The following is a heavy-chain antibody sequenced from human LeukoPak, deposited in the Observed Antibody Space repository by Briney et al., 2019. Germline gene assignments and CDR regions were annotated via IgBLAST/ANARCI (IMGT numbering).Heavy chain of an antibody. CDR1: GFPLIAYW. D-gene: IGHD3-22*01. V-gene: IGHV3-7*04. J-gene: IGHJ4*02. CDR3: AGDRLVYDSSGYYYY. Sequence: QTGGPLSLSCAASGFPLIAYWLTWVGRAQGKGREWVAPIKQDGSEKYYVDSVKGRFTISRDNTKNALYLQMNSLGDEDTAVYYCAGDRLVYDSSGYYYYWGQGTLVTVSS. CDR2: IKQDGSEK.